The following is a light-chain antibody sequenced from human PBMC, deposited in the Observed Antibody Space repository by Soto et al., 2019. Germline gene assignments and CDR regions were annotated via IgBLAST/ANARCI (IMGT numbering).Light chain of an antibody. Sequence: DIQMTQSPSSLSASVGDRVTITCRASQSISSYLNWYQQKPGKAPKLLIYAASSLQSGVPSRFSGSGSGTDFTLIISSLQPDDFATYFCQESYSVPLFTFGPGTKVDVK. V-gene: IGKV1-39*01. CDR2: AAS. CDR1: QSISSY. CDR3: QESYSVPLFT. J-gene: IGKJ3*01.